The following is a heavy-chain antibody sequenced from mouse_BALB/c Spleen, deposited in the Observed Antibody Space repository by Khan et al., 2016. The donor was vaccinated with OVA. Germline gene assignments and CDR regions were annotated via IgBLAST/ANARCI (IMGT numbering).Heavy chain of an antibody. D-gene: IGHD2-4*01. CDR2: IYSGAGST. CDR1: GYTFTAYD. Sequence: QVQLQQSGPELVKPGALVKISCKASGYTFTAYDINWVSQRPGQGLEWIGWIYSGAGSTKYNENYTGKATLTAAKSSTTAYIQPSSLTSEKSAVYFGAREGLRGVAMDYWGQGTSVSVSS. J-gene: IGHJ4*01. V-gene: IGHV1S56*01. CDR3: AREGLRGVAMDY.